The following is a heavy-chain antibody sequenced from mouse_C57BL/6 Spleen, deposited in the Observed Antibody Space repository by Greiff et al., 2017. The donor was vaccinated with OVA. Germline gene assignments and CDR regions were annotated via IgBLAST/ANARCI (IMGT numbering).Heavy chain of an antibody. CDR2: IWTGGGT. CDR3: ARKTAQAHYWYFDV. V-gene: IGHV2-9-1*01. CDR1: GFSLTSYA. D-gene: IGHD3-2*02. Sequence: VKLVESGPGLVAPSQSLSITCTVSGFSLTSYAISWVRQPPGKGLEWLGVIWTGGGTNYNSALKSRLSISKDNSKSQVFLKMNSLQTDDTARYYCARKTAQAHYWYFDVWGTGTTVTVSS. J-gene: IGHJ1*03.